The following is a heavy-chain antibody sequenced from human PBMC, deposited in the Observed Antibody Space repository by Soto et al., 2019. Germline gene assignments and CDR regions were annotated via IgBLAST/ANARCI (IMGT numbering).Heavy chain of an antibody. V-gene: IGHV1-69*02. CDR2: IIPILGIA. Sequence: SVKVSSKASGGTLSSYTVSWVREGSGQGLKWMGRIIPILGIANYAQKFQGRVTITADKSTSTAYMELSSLRSEDTAVYYCASGGYDSPAGIDYYYYYYMDVWGKGTTVTVSS. D-gene: IGHD5-12*01. J-gene: IGHJ6*03. CDR3: ASGGYDSPAGIDYYYYYYMDV. CDR1: GGTLSSYT.